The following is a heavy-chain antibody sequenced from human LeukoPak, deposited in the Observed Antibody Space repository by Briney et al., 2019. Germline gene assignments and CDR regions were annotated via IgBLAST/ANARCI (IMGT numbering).Heavy chain of an antibody. V-gene: IGHV3-23*01. J-gene: IGHJ5*02. CDR2: ISYSGDGT. Sequence: TGGSLSLSCAASGFIISGYAMSWVRQAPGKGLEWVSSISYSGDGTKYADSVKGRCTISREDSKNTLYLQMNSLRAEDTAVYYCAKGDTPDNSYNYFAPWSQGTLVTVSS. CDR1: GFIISGYA. CDR3: AKGDTPDNSYNYFAP. D-gene: IGHD1-1*01.